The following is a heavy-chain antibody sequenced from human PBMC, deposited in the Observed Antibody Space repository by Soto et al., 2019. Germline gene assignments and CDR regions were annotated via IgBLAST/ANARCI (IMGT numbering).Heavy chain of an antibody. D-gene: IGHD3-10*01. CDR3: GRGRSGQLVVFY. J-gene: IGHJ4*02. CDR2: IGPASGDT. CDR1: GYALSGHY. Sequence: VSLKVYRKAAGYALSGHYIHWVRQAPGQGPEWMGEIGPASGDTRYAQKFQGRVTMTRDTSITTVYMELNNLSPDDTAVYYCGRGRSGQLVVFYWGQGTPVTVSS. V-gene: IGHV1-2*02.